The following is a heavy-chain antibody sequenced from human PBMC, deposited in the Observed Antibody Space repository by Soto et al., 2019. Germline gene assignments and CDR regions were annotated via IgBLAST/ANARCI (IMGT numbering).Heavy chain of an antibody. CDR3: AHRILRTVFGLVTTTAIYFDF. CDR1: GFSLTTSGVG. Sequence: QITLNESGPTVVKPAETLTLTCTFSGFSLTTSGVGVGWIRQSPGKAPEWLALIYWDDDKRYSASLKSRLTITKDTSKNQVVLTMASVEGADTATFYCAHRILRTVFGLVTTTAIYFDFWGQGTPVVVSS. D-gene: IGHD3-3*01. J-gene: IGHJ4*02. V-gene: IGHV2-5*02. CDR2: IYWDDDK.